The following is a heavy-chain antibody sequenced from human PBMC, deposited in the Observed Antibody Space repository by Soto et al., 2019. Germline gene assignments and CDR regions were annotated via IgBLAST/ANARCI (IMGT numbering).Heavy chain of an antibody. J-gene: IGHJ4*02. Sequence: QVQLVQSGAEVKKPGASVKVSCKASGYTFTKYYIHWVRQAPGQGLEWLGIINPSGGSTNYAQKFQGRVTMTRDTSTSTVYMERSSLRSEDTAVYYCARDDFYDSSGPSCDYWGQGTLVTVSS. CDR2: INPSGGST. CDR3: ARDDFYDSSGPSCDY. V-gene: IGHV1-46*01. D-gene: IGHD3-22*01. CDR1: GYTFTKYY.